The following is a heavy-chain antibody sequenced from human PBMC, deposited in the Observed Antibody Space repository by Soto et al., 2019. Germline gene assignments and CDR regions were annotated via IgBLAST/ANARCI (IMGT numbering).Heavy chain of an antibody. D-gene: IGHD4-17*01. V-gene: IGHV4-39*01. Sequence: SETLSLTCTVSGGSISSSSYYWGWIRQPPGKGLEWIGSIYYSGSTYYNPSLKSRVTISVDTSKNQFSLKLSSVTAADTAVYYCARQEENYGDYNWFDPWGQGTLVTVAS. CDR1: GGSISSSSYY. J-gene: IGHJ5*02. CDR3: ARQEENYGDYNWFDP. CDR2: IYYSGST.